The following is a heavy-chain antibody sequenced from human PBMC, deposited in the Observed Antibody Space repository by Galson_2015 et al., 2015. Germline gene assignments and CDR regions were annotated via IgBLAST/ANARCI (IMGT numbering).Heavy chain of an antibody. CDR3: AQGTLDY. CDR1: GYTFTSYA. V-gene: IGHV7-4-1*02. J-gene: IGHJ4*02. Sequence: SVKVSCKASGYTFTSYAINWVRQAPGQGLEWMGWMNTNSGNPAYAQGFPGRVVFSMNTSISTAFLEISSLKADDTAVYYCAQGTLDYWGLGTLVTVSS. CDR2: MNTNSGNP. D-gene: IGHD1-1*01.